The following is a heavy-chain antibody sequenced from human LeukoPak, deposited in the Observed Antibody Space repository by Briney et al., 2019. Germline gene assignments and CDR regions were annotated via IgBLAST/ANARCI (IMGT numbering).Heavy chain of an antibody. CDR1: GGSISSSRYY. V-gene: IGHV4-39*01. J-gene: IGHJ6*02. CDR2: IYYSGTT. CDR3: ARLVDTGMATNGMDV. Sequence: SETLSLTCAVSGGSISSSRYYWGWIRQPPGKGLEWIGSIYYSGTTYYTPSLKSRVNISVDKSRNQFSLKLSSVTATDTAVYYCARLVDTGMATNGMDVWGQGTTVTASS. D-gene: IGHD5-18*01.